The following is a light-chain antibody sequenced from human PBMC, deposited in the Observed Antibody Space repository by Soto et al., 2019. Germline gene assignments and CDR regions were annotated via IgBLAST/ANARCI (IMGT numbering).Light chain of an antibody. V-gene: IGLV2-8*01. CDR3: SSYAGSKNFIL. CDR2: EVN. Sequence: QSVLTQPPSASGSPGQSVTISCTGTTSDVGGYNYVSWYQLHPGKVPKLIISEVNKRPSGVPDRFSGSKSGSTASLTVSGLQAEDEADYFCSSYAGSKNFILFGGGIKLTVL. J-gene: IGLJ2*01. CDR1: TSDVGGYNY.